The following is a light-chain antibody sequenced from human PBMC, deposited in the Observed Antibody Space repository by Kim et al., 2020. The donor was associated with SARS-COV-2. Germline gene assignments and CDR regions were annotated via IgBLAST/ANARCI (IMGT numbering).Light chain of an antibody. V-gene: IGLV3-1*01. Sequence: SYELTQPPSVSVSPGQTASITCSGDKLGDKYACWYQQKPGQSPVLVIYQDSKRPSGIPERFSGSNSGNTVTLTISETQAMDEADYYCQAWDSSTYVFGTG. CDR2: QDS. CDR3: QAWDSSTYV. CDR1: KLGDKY. J-gene: IGLJ1*01.